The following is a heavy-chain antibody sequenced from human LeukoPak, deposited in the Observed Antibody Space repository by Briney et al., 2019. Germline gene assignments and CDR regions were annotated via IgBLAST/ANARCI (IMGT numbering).Heavy chain of an antibody. CDR2: INAGNGNT. CDR3: ARDRVMDPPVRGVDAFDI. CDR1: GYTFTSYA. D-gene: IGHD3-10*01. J-gene: IGHJ3*02. V-gene: IGHV1-3*01. Sequence: ASVKVSCKASGYTFTSYAIHWVCQAPGQRLEWMGWINAGNGNTKYSQKFQGRVTITRDTSASTAYMELSSLRSEDTAVYYCARDRVMDPPVRGVDAFDIWAKGQWSPSLQ.